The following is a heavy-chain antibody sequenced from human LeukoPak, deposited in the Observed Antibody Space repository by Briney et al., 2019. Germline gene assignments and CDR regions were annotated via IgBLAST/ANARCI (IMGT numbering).Heavy chain of an antibody. J-gene: IGHJ4*02. V-gene: IGHV3-23*01. CDR2: ISGSGGST. Sequence: GGSLRLSCAASGLTFNNYAMSWVRQAPGKGLEWVSAISGSGGSTYYADSVKGRFTISRDNSKNTLYLQMNSLRAEDTAVYYCAKDSSSWYEDPTPFDYWGQGTLVTVSS. D-gene: IGHD6-13*01. CDR3: AKDSSSWYEDPTPFDY. CDR1: GLTFNNYA.